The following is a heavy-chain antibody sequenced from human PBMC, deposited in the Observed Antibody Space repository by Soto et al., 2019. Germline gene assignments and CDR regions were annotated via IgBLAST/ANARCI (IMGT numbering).Heavy chain of an antibody. CDR1: GGSISSSNW. CDR3: ARRSIAARYNWFDP. D-gene: IGHD6-6*01. J-gene: IGHJ5*02. V-gene: IGHV4-4*02. Sequence: PSETLSLTCAVSGGSISSSNWWSWVRQPPGKGLEWIGEIYHSGSTNYNPSLKSRVTISVDKSKNQFSLKLSSVTAADTAVYYCARRSIAARYNWFDPWGQGTLVTVPQ. CDR2: IYHSGST.